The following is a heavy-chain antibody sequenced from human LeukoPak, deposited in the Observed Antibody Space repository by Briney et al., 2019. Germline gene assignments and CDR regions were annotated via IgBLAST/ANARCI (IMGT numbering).Heavy chain of an antibody. V-gene: IGHV4-4*07. CDR2: IYTSGST. CDR1: GGSISSYY. Sequence: SETLSLTCTVSGGSISSYYWSWIRQPAGKGLEWIGRIYTSGSTNYNPSLKSRVTISVDKSKNQFSLKLSSATAADTAVYYCARDYSSSWYPHRRYFDYWGQGTLVTVSS. CDR3: ARDYSSSWYPHRRYFDY. D-gene: IGHD6-13*01. J-gene: IGHJ4*02.